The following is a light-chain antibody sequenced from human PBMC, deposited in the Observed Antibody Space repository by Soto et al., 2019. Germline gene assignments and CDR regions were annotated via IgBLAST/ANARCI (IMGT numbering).Light chain of an antibody. CDR2: DAS. CDR1: QSISNW. Sequence: DIQMTQSPSTLSASIGDRVTITCRASQSISNWLAWLQQKPGKAPKVLIFDASNLGSGVPSRFSGSGSGTEFTLTISSLQPGDFGNYYCQQYNSYSPWTFGQATKVEIK. J-gene: IGKJ1*01. V-gene: IGKV1-5*01. CDR3: QQYNSYSPWT.